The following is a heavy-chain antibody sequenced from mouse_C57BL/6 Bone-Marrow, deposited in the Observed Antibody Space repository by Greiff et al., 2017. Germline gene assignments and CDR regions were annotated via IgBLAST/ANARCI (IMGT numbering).Heavy chain of an antibody. J-gene: IGHJ4*01. D-gene: IGHD1-1*01. Sequence: QVQLQQPGAELVRPGTSVKLSCKASGYTFTSYWMHWVKQRPGQGLEWIGVSDPSDSYTNYNQKFKGKATLTVDTSSSTAYMQLSSLTSEDSAVYYCAREWDGSSYKAMDYWGQGTSVTVSS. CDR2: SDPSDSYT. CDR1: GYTFTSYW. V-gene: IGHV1-59*01. CDR3: AREWDGSSYKAMDY.